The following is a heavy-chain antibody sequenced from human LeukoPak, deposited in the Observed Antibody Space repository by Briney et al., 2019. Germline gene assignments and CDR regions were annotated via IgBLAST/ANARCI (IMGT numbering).Heavy chain of an antibody. CDR2: IIYSGTS. D-gene: IGHD3-10*01. J-gene: IGHJ5*02. CDR3: AGGYGSGSFSA. Sequence: SGGSLRLSCAASRFTLNDYYKSWIHQAPGKGLELIAYIIYSGTSYADSVKGRFTISRDNAESSLYLQMNSLRVEDTALYYCAGGYGSGSFSAWGQGTLVTVSS. V-gene: IGHV3-11*01. CDR1: RFTLNDYY.